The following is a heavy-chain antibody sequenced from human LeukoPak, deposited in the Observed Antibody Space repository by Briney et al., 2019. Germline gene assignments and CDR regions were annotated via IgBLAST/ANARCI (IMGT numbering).Heavy chain of an antibody. D-gene: IGHD4-17*01. CDR2: IYYRGST. Sequence: SQTLSLTCTVSGGSINNYYWSWIRQPQGKGLEWIGYIYYRGSTNYNPSLKSRVTFSVDTPKNQFSLKLNSVTAADTAVYYCARGGDYGDLRYFDYWGQGTLVTVSS. J-gene: IGHJ4*02. CDR1: GGSINNYY. V-gene: IGHV4-59*01. CDR3: ARGGDYGDLRYFDY.